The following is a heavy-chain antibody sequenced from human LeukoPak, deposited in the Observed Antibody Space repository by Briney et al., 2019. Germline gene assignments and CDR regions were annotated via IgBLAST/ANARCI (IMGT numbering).Heavy chain of an antibody. CDR1: GFTFSNYD. CDR3: ARWEGGHYVY. V-gene: IGHV3-13*01. Sequence: GGSLRLSCAASGFTFSNYDMHWVRQSTGKGLEWVSAIAAVGDTYYPGSVKGRFTISRDNAKNSMYLQMNSLRAGDTAVYYCARWEGGHYVYWGQGTLVTVSS. D-gene: IGHD3-3*01. CDR2: IAAVGDT. J-gene: IGHJ4*02.